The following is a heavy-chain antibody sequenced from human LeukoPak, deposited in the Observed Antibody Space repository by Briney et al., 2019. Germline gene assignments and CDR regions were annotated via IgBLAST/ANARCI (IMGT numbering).Heavy chain of an antibody. CDR2: IKQDGSEK. CDR1: GFTFSNYW. CDR3: ARAPATNEWRCMDY. V-gene: IGHV3-7*01. Sequence: GGSLRLSCEGSGFTFSNYWMGWVRQAPGKGLEWVANIKQDGSEKRYVDPVKGRFTISRDNAKNSLYLQMNSLRAEDTAVYYCARAPATNEWRCMDYWGQGALVTVSS. D-gene: IGHD2-8*02. J-gene: IGHJ4*02.